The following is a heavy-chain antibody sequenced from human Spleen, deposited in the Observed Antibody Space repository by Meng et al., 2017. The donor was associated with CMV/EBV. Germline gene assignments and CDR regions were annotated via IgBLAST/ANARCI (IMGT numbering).Heavy chain of an antibody. J-gene: IGHJ1*01. D-gene: IGHD2-15*01. CDR3: ARHRLTRLGDCISGSCNEEYFQH. CDR2: IHYSGTA. Sequence: CWGWIRQSRGRGLEWIGSIHYSGTAYYNPSLKSRVSISSDTSRNQFSLKVDSVTAADTAVYYCARHRLTRLGDCISGSCNEEYFQHWGQGTLVTVSS. V-gene: IGHV4-39*01. CDR1: C.